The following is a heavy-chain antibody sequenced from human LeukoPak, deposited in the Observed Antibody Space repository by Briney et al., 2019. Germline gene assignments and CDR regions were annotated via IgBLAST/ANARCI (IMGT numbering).Heavy chain of an antibody. CDR2: IYYSGST. V-gene: IGHV4-30-4*01. J-gene: IGHJ4*02. CDR3: ARAYGDYVPFDY. CDR1: GGSISSGDYY. Sequence: NPSETLSLTCTVSGGSISSGDYYWSWIRQPPGKGLEWIGYIYYSGSTYYNPSLKSRVTISVDTSKNQFSLKLSSVTAADTAVYYCARAYGDYVPFDYWGQGTLVTVSS. D-gene: IGHD4-17*01.